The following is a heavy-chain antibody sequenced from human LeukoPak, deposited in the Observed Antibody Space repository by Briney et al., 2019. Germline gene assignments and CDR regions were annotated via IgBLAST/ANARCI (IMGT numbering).Heavy chain of an antibody. CDR3: AREGARDDFVVVPAALDF. D-gene: IGHD2-2*01. Sequence: SGTLSLTCTVSNGSIGSYYWTWIRQPAGKGLEWIGRIHRTGSPNYNPSLTSRVIMSVDTSKNQFSLRLTSLTAADTAVYDCAREGARDDFVVVPAALDFWGLGTLVTVSP. CDR2: IHRTGSP. J-gene: IGHJ4*02. CDR1: NGSIGSYY. V-gene: IGHV4-4*07.